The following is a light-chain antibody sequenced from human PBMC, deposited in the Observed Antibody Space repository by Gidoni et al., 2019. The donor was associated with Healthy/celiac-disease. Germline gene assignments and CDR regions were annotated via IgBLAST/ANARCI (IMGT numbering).Light chain of an antibody. Sequence: DLQMTQSPSTLSAPVGDRVTITCRASQSISSWLAWYQQKPGKAPKLLIYDASSLESGVPSRFSGSGSGTEFTLTISSLQPDDFATYYCQQYNSYLYTFGQGTKLEIK. V-gene: IGKV1-5*01. CDR3: QQYNSYLYT. J-gene: IGKJ2*01. CDR2: DAS. CDR1: QSISSW.